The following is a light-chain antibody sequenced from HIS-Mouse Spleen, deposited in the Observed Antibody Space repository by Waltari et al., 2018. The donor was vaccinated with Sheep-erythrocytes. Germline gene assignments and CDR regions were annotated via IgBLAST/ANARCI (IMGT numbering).Light chain of an antibody. CDR3: SSYTSSSTPVV. CDR1: SSDVGGYNY. J-gene: IGLJ2*01. Sequence: GQSITISCTGTSSDVGGYNYVSWYQQHPGKAPKLISYAVSNRPSGVSNRFSGSKSGNTASLTISGLQAEDEADYYCSSYTSSSTPVVFGGGTKLTVL. V-gene: IGLV2-14*03. CDR2: AVS.